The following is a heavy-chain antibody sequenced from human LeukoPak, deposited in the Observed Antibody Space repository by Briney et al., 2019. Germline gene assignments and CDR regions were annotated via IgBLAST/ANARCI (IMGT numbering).Heavy chain of an antibody. V-gene: IGHV1-8*01. CDR3: ARELTRGECWSDP. Sequence: GASLKVSCKASGYTFTSYDINWVRQATGQGLEWMGWMNPNSGNTGYAQKFQGRVTMTRNTSISTAYMELSSLRSEDTAVYYCARELTRGECWSDPWGQGTLVTVSS. D-gene: IGHD1-7*01. CDR1: GYTFTSYD. J-gene: IGHJ5*02. CDR2: MNPNSGNT.